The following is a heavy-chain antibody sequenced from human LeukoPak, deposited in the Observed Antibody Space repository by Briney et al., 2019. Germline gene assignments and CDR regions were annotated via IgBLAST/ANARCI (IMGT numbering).Heavy chain of an antibody. CDR1: GVSISSSNSY. CDR2: IYYSGST. Sequence: SETLSLTCTVSGVSISSSNSYWSWIRQPPGKGLEWIGYIYYSGSTNYNPSPKSRVTISVDTSKNQFSLKLSSVTAADTAVYYCARAGTYCSSTSCYVYFDYWGQGTLVTVSS. D-gene: IGHD2-2*01. V-gene: IGHV4-61*01. J-gene: IGHJ4*02. CDR3: ARAGTYCSSTSCYVYFDY.